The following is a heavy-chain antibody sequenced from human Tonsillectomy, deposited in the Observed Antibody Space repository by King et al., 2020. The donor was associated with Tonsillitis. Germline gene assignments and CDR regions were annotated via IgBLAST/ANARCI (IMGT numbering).Heavy chain of an antibody. V-gene: IGHV3-15*07. CDR3: TTDMSLQWLVPAAFDI. CDR1: GFTFSNAW. J-gene: IGHJ3*02. Sequence: QLVQSGGGLVKPGGSLRLSCAASGFTFSNAWMNWVRQAPGKGLEWVGRIKSKTDGGTTDYAAPVKGRFTISRDDSKNTLYLQMNSLKTEDTAVYYCTTDMSLQWLVPAAFDIWGQGTMVTVSS. CDR2: IKSKTDGGTT. D-gene: IGHD6-19*01.